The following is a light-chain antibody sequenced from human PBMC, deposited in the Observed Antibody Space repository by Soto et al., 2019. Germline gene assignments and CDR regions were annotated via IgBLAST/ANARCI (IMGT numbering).Light chain of an antibody. J-gene: IGKJ4*01. Sequence: DIQLTQSPSSLSASVGDRVTITCRASQSIRSYLNWYQQKPGKAPKLLIYAASSLPTGVSSRFSGSGSGTDFTITISKLQPEDFETYYCQRPSSTPTFGGGTKVEIK. V-gene: IGKV1-39*01. CDR3: QRPSSTPT. CDR1: QSIRSY. CDR2: AAS.